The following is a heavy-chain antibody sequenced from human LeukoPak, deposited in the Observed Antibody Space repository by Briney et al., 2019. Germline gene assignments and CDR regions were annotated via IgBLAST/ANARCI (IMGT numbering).Heavy chain of an antibody. J-gene: IGHJ6*02. Sequence: GGSLRLSCAASGFTFDDYAMHWVRQAPGKGLEWVSLISGDGGSTYYADSVKGRFTISRDNSKNSLYLQMNSLRTEDTALYYCAKDAPSYYYDSSGFPDVWGQGATVTVSS. D-gene: IGHD3-22*01. V-gene: IGHV3-43*02. CDR2: ISGDGGST. CDR3: AKDAPSYYYDSSGFPDV. CDR1: GFTFDDYA.